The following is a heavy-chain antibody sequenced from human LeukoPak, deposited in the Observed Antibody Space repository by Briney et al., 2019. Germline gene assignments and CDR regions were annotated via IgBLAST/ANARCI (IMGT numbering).Heavy chain of an antibody. D-gene: IGHD2-2*01. V-gene: IGHV3-48*01. CDR2: ISSSSSTI. CDR3: AKNIAYCTSTSCPYYYYYGMDV. J-gene: IGHJ6*02. Sequence: PGGSLRLSCAASGFTFSSYSMNWVRQAPGKGLEWVSYISSSSSTIYYADSVKGRFTISRDNAKNSLYLQMNSLRAEDTAVYYCAKNIAYCTSTSCPYYYYYGMDVWGQGTTVTVSS. CDR1: GFTFSSYS.